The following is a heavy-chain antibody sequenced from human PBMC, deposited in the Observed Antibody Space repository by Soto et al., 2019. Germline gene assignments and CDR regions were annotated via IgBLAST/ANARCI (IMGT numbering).Heavy chain of an antibody. Sequence: PGESLKISCKGSGYSFTTYWIGWVRQMPGKGLEWMGIIYPGGSDTRYSPSFQGQVTISADKSISTAYLQWSSLKASDTAMYYCARTGYSSGKRIDYWGQGTLVTVSS. CDR1: GYSFTTYW. D-gene: IGHD6-19*01. V-gene: IGHV5-51*01. CDR2: IYPGGSDT. J-gene: IGHJ4*02. CDR3: ARTGYSSGKRIDY.